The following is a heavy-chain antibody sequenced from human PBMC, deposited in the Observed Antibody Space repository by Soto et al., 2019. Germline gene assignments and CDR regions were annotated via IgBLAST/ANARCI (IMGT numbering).Heavy chain of an antibody. J-gene: IGHJ4*02. V-gene: IGHV1-18*01. CDR2: ISAYNGNT. Sequence: ASVKVSCKASGYNFTSYGISWVRQAPGQGLEWMGWISAYNGNTNYAQKLQGRVTMTTDTSTSTAYMELRSLRSDDTAGYDCARGAQVDDYGEEAYYWGQGTLVTVSS. CDR1: GYNFTSYG. CDR3: ARGAQVDDYGEEAYY. D-gene: IGHD4-17*01.